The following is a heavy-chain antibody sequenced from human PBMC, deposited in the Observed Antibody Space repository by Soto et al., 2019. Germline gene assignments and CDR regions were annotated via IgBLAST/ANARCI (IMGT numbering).Heavy chain of an antibody. CDR2: IKQDGSEI. D-gene: IGHD2-2*01. V-gene: IGHV3-7*05. J-gene: IGHJ4*02. CDR3: AKSLSAIPGDS. Sequence: EVQLVESGGGWVQSGGSLRLSCAASGFTFSSYWMSWVRQGPGKGLEWVANIKQDGSEIYYVDSVKGRFTISRDNTKSSLYLQMTSLRAEDTAVYHCAKSLSAIPGDSWGQGTLVAVS. CDR1: GFTFSSYW.